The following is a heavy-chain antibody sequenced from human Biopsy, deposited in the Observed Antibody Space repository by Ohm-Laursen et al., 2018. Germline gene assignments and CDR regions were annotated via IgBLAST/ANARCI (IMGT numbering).Heavy chain of an antibody. D-gene: IGHD6-25*01. V-gene: IGHV3-9*01. Sequence: SLRLSCAASGFILSDYGMHWVRQAPGKGLERVSGISGSSNNIIYADSVRGRFTISRDNAKSSLYLEMNSLRSEDTAFYYCTKRRTAVRPFDSWGHGTLVTVSS. J-gene: IGHJ4*01. CDR3: TKRRTAVRPFDS. CDR1: GFILSDYG. CDR2: ISGSSNNI.